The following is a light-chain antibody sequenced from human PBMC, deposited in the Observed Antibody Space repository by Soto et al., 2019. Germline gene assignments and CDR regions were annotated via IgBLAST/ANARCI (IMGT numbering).Light chain of an antibody. Sequence: EIVLTQSPATLSLSPGERATLSCRASQSVSSYLAWYQQKLGQAPRLLIYDASNRASGVPARFSGSGSGTDFTLTISSLEPEDFAVYYCQQRSDWPRTFGQGTKFEIK. CDR2: DAS. CDR1: QSVSSY. V-gene: IGKV3-11*01. J-gene: IGKJ2*01. CDR3: QQRSDWPRT.